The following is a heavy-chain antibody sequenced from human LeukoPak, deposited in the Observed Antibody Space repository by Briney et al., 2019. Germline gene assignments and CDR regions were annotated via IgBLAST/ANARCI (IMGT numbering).Heavy chain of an antibody. J-gene: IGHJ3*02. Sequence: PGGSLRLSCAASGFTFSSYGMNWVRQAPGKGLEWVSYISSSSSTIYYADSVKGRFTISRDNAKNSLYQQMNSLRDEDTAVYYCARDRYYDSSGHYAFDIWGQGTMVTVSS. CDR1: GFTFSSYG. D-gene: IGHD3-22*01. CDR3: ARDRYYDSSGHYAFDI. V-gene: IGHV3-48*02. CDR2: ISSSSSTI.